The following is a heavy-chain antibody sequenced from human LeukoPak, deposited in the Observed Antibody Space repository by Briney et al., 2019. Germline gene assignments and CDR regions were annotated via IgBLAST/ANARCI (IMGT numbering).Heavy chain of an antibody. CDR3: ARDLLGSGSDY. CDR1: GVSISSGDYY. V-gene: IGHV4-30-4*01. J-gene: IGHJ4*02. CDR2: MYSSGST. Sequence: KTPETLSLTCTVSGVSISSGDYYWSWIRQPPGKGLEWIGYMYSSGSTYYNPSLKSRATISVDTSKNQFSLKLSSVTAADTAVYYCARDLLGSGSDYWGQGTLVTVSS. D-gene: IGHD3-22*01.